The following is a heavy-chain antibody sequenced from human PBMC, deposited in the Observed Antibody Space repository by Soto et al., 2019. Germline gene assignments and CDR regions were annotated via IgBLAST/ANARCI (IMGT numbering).Heavy chain of an antibody. CDR3: ARELQGAFDI. CDR2: ISYDGSNK. Sequence: QVQLVESGGGVVQPGRSLRLSCAASGFTFSSYAMHWVRQAPGKGLEWVAVISYDGSNKYYADSVKGRFTISRDNSKNTLYLQMNSLRAEDTAVDYCARELQGAFDIWGQGTMVTVSS. J-gene: IGHJ3*02. CDR1: GFTFSSYA. V-gene: IGHV3-30-3*01. D-gene: IGHD4-4*01.